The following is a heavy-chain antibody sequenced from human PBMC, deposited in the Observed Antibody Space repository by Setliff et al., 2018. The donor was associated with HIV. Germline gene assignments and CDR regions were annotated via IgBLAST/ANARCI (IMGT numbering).Heavy chain of an antibody. CDR1: GGTFSSDA. Sequence: GASVKVSCKASGGTFSSDAFSWVRQAPGQGLEWMGRIIPVFGTPNYAQKFQGRVTITADKSISTAYMELSSLRSEDTAVYYCARYYGSGSYPYYYYYGMDVWGQGTTVTVSS. D-gene: IGHD3-10*01. CDR3: ARYYGSGSYPYYYYYGMDV. V-gene: IGHV1-69*06. J-gene: IGHJ6*02. CDR2: IIPVFGTP.